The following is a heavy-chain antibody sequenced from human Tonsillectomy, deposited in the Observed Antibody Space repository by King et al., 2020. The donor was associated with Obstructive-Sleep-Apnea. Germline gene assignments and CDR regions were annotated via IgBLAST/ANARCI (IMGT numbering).Heavy chain of an antibody. Sequence: VQLQESGPGLVKPSETLSLTCTVSGGSISSYYWSWIRQPPGKGLEWIGYIYYSGSTNYNPSLKSRVTKSVDTSKNQLSLKLSSVTAADTAVYYCARTLSIAAAGTGWYFDLWGRGTLVTVSS. CDR1: GGSISSYY. V-gene: IGHV4-59*01. CDR2: IYYSGST. J-gene: IGHJ2*01. D-gene: IGHD6-13*01. CDR3: ARTLSIAAAGTGWYFDL.